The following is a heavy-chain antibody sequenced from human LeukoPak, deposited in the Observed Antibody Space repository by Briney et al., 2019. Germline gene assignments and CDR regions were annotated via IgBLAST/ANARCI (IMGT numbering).Heavy chain of an antibody. D-gene: IGHD3-22*01. V-gene: IGHV3-66*01. J-gene: IGHJ4*02. CDR1: GFTFDDYG. CDR2: IHSGGTT. CDR3: AAKWLLRRY. Sequence: GGSLRLSCAASGFTFDDYGMSWVRQAPGKGLECVSLIHSGGTTDYADSVKGRFTISRDNSKNMLYLQMNSLRVEDTAVYYCAAKWLLRRYWGQGTLVTVSS.